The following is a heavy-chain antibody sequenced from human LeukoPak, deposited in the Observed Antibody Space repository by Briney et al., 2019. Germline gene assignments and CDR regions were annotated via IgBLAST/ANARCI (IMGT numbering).Heavy chain of an antibody. J-gene: IGHJ5*02. D-gene: IGHD2-21*01. V-gene: IGHV3-23*01. CDR2: ISGSGATT. CDR1: GFTVSSNY. Sequence: GGSLRLSCAASGFTVSSNYMSWVRQAPGKGLEWASAISGSGATTYYADSVKGRFTISRDNSKNTLYLQLNSLRAEDTAVYYCVKDRSTVVNNWFDPWGQGTLVTVSS. CDR3: VKDRSTVVNNWFDP.